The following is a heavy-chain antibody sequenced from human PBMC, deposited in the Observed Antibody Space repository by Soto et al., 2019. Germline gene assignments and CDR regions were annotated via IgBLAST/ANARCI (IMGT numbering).Heavy chain of an antibody. CDR3: ARVEGYCSSTSCSRRFDY. CDR2: ISAYNGNT. Sequence: ASVKVSCKASGYTFTSYGISWVRQAPGQGLEWMGWISAYNGNTNYAQKLQGRVTMTTDTSASTAYMELRSLRSDDTAVYYCARVEGYCSSTSCSRRFDYWGQGTLVTVSS. CDR1: GYTFTSYG. V-gene: IGHV1-18*01. J-gene: IGHJ4*02. D-gene: IGHD2-2*01.